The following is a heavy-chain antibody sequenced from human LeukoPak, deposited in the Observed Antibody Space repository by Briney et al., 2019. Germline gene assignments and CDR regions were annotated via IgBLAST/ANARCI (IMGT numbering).Heavy chain of an antibody. CDR1: GGSISSYY. D-gene: IGHD4-17*01. CDR3: ARTRRGDYVMGWYFDL. V-gene: IGHV4-59*01. Sequence: SETLSLTCTVSGGSISSYYWSWIRQPPGKGLEWIGDIYYSGSTNYNPSLKSRVTISVDTSKNQFSLKLSSVTAADTAVYYCARTRRGDYVMGWYFDLWGRGTLVTVSS. CDR2: IYYSGST. J-gene: IGHJ2*01.